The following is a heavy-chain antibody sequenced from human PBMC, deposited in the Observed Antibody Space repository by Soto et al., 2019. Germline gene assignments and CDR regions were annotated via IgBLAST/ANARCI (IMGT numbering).Heavy chain of an antibody. J-gene: IGHJ6*02. CDR1: GYTFTGYY. V-gene: IGHV1-2*02. CDR2: INPNSGGT. CDR3: ARGMQQPSYYYGMGV. D-gene: IGHD6-13*01. Sequence: ASVKVSCKASGYTFTGYYMHWVRQAPGQGLEWMGWINPNSGGTNYAQKFQGRVTMTRDTSISTAYMELSRLRSDDTAVYYCARGMQQPSYYYGMGVWGQGTTVTVSS.